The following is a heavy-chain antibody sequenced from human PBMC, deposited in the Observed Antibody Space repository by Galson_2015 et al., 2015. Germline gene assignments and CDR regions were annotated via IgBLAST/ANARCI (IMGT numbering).Heavy chain of an antibody. CDR2: MGSSST. Sequence: SLRLCCAASGFTFGNYAMSWVRHAPGRGLEWVSDMGSSSTYYADSVKGRFTISRDNSRNTLYLQMNSLRADDTAVYYCAKHPKPNSGWPESWGQGALVTVSS. V-gene: IGHV3-23*03. CDR1: GFTFGNYA. D-gene: IGHD6-19*01. CDR3: AKHPKPNSGWPES. J-gene: IGHJ5*02.